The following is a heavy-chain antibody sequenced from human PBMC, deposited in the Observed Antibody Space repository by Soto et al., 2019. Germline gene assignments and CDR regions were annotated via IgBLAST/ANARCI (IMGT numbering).Heavy chain of an antibody. CDR2: IYYSGST. CDR3: ARLEGATGDYYYYYGMDV. CDR1: GGSISSSSYY. Sequence: SETLSLTCTVSGGSISSSSYYWGWIRQPPGKGLEWIGSIYYSGSTYYNPSLKSRVAISVDTSKNQFSLKLSSVTAADTAVYYCARLEGATGDYYYYYGMDVWGRGTTVTVSS. D-gene: IGHD1-26*01. J-gene: IGHJ6*02. V-gene: IGHV4-39*01.